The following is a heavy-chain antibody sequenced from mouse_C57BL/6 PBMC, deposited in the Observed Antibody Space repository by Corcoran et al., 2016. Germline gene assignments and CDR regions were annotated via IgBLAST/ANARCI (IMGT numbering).Heavy chain of an antibody. CDR1: GYTFTTYG. D-gene: IGHD3-3*01. Sequence: QIQLVQSGPELKKPGETVKISCKASGYTFTTYGMSWVKQAPGKGLKWMGWINTYSGVPTYADDFKGRFAFSLETSASTADLQINNLKNEDTATYVCARKGDPLFDYWGQGTTLTVSS. CDR3: ARKGDPLFDY. V-gene: IGHV9-3*01. CDR2: INTYSGVP. J-gene: IGHJ2*01.